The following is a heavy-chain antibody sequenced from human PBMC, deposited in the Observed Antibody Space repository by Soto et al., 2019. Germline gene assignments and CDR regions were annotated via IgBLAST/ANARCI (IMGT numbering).Heavy chain of an antibody. J-gene: IGHJ5*02. CDR1: GGSISSGGYY. V-gene: IGHV4-31*03. CDR3: ARVTYCDYVGYFVP. Sequence: SETLSLTCTVSGGSISSGGYYWSWIRQHPGKGLEWIGYIYYSKSTYYNPSLKSRVTISLDTSKNQFSLKVTSVTAADTAVYYCARVTYCDYVGYFVPWGQGSLVTVSS. CDR2: IYYSKST. D-gene: IGHD4-17*01.